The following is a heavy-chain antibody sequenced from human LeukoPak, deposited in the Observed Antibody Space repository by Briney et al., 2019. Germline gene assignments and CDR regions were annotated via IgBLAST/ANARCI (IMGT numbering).Heavy chain of an antibody. D-gene: IGHD3-22*01. Sequence: ASVKVSCKASGYTFTGYYMHWVRQAPGQGLEWMGRINPNSGGTTYAQKFQGRVTMTRDTSISTAYMELSRLRSDDTAVHYCARDRYYDSSGYYEYYYYYYMDVWGKGTTVTVSS. J-gene: IGHJ6*03. CDR1: GYTFTGYY. V-gene: IGHV1-2*06. CDR3: ARDRYYDSSGYYEYYYYYYMDV. CDR2: INPNSGGT.